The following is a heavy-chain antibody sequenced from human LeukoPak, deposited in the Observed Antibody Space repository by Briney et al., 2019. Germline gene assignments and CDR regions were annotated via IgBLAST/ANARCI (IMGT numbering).Heavy chain of an antibody. CDR1: GFTFTTSA. CDR3: AKYITVSTNSYYYYMDV. J-gene: IGHJ6*03. CDR2: ISGSGSNT. V-gene: IGHV3-23*01. D-gene: IGHD4-11*01. Sequence: GGSLRLSCAASGFTFTTSAMTWVRQAPGKGLEWVSAISGSGSNTYYADSVKGWFTISRDNSKNTVYLQMNSLRAEDTAVYYCAKYITVSTNSYYYYMDVWGKGTTVTVSS.